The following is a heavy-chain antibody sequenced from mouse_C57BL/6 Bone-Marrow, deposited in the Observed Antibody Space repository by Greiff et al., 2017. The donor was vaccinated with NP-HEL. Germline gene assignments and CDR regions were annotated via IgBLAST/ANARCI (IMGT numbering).Heavy chain of an antibody. CDR3: ARAPITTVVDHWYFDV. V-gene: IGHV3-1*01. CDR2: ISYSGST. J-gene: IGHJ1*03. D-gene: IGHD1-1*01. Sequence: DVQLQESGPGMVKPSQSLSLTCTVTGYSITSGYDWHWIRHFPGNKLEWMGYISYSGSTNYNPSLKSRISITHDTSKNHFFLKLNSVTTEDTATYYCARAPITTVVDHWYFDVWGTGTTVTVSS. CDR1: GYSITSGYD.